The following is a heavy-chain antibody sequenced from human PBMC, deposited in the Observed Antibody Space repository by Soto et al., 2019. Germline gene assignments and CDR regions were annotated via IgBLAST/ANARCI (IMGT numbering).Heavy chain of an antibody. D-gene: IGHD2-21*01. CDR2: INSDGSST. V-gene: IGHV3-74*01. J-gene: IGHJ3*02. Sequence: GGSLRLSCAASGFTFSSYWMHWVRQAPGKGLVWVSRINSDGSSTSYADSVKGRFTISRDNAKNTLYLQMNSLRAEDTAVYYCASGYSRDGSAFDIWGQGTMVTVSS. CDR3: ASGYSRDGSAFDI. CDR1: GFTFSSYW.